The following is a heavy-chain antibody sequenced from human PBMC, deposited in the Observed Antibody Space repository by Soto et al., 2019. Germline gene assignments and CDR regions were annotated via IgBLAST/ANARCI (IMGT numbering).Heavy chain of an antibody. J-gene: IGHJ6*02. CDR3: ETDRLRGGFLTTATTNGMDV. V-gene: IGHV3-30*03. Sequence: QVQLVESGGGVVQPGRSLRLSCAASGFTFSSYGMHWVRQAPGKGLEWVALISHDGSNKYYVDSVKGRFTISRDNSKNTLFLQMNSLRAGDTAVYYCETDRLRGGFLTTATTNGMDVWGQGTTVTVSS. CDR1: GFTFSSYG. D-gene: IGHD1-26*01. CDR2: ISHDGSNK.